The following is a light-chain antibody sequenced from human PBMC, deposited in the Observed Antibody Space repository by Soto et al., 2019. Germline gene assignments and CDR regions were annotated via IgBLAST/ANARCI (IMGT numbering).Light chain of an antibody. V-gene: IGLV2-14*01. CDR2: QVT. CDR3: SSYTDSSNYV. Sequence: SALTQPASVSGSPGQSITSSCTGTSSDLAIYNYVSWYQQQPGKAPKLMIYQVTNRPSGVSNRFSGSRSGNTASLTISGLQSEDEADYYCSSYTDSSNYVFGTGTKLTVL. J-gene: IGLJ1*01. CDR1: SSDLAIYNY.